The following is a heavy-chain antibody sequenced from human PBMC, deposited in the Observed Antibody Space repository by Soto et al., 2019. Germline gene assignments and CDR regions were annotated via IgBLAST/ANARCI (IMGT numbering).Heavy chain of an antibody. CDR2: ISAYNGNT. D-gene: IGHD2-2*02. J-gene: IGHJ4*02. Sequence: AASVKVTCKASGYTFTSNGSSWVRQAPGQGLEWMGWISAYNGNTNYAQKLQGRVTMTTDTSTSTAYMELRSLRSDDTAVYYCAREYTQAVYDGYYFDYWGQGTLVTVSS. CDR1: GYTFTSNG. V-gene: IGHV1-18*01. CDR3: AREYTQAVYDGYYFDY.